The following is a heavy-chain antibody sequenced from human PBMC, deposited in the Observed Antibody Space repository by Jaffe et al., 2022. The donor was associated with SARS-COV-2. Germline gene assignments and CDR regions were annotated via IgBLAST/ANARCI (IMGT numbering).Heavy chain of an antibody. CDR2: MNPNSGNT. J-gene: IGHJ6*02. D-gene: IGHD6-13*01. CDR1: GYTFTSYD. V-gene: IGHV1-8*01. Sequence: QVQLVQSGAEVKKPGASVKVSCKASGYTFTSYDINWVRQATGQGLEWMGWMNPNSGNTGYAQKFQGRVTMTRNTSISTAYMELSSLRSEDTAVYYCARGLWQQLVRGYYYYYGMDVWGQGTTVTVSS. CDR3: ARGLWQQLVRGYYYYYGMDV.